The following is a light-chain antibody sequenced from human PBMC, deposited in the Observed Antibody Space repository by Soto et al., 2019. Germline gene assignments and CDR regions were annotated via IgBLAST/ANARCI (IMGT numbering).Light chain of an antibody. V-gene: IGLV2-14*01. CDR1: SSDVGGYNY. CDR3: SSYTSSSTYV. CDR2: EVS. Sequence: QSALTHPASVSGSPGQSITICFTGTSSDVGGYNYVSWYQQHPGKAPKLMIYEVSNRPSGVSNRFSGSKSGNTASLTISGLQAEDEADYYCSSYTSSSTYVFGTGPKVTVL. J-gene: IGLJ1*01.